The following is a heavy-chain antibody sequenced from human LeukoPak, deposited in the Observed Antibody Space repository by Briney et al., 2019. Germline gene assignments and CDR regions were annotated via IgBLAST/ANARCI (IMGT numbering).Heavy chain of an antibody. J-gene: IGHJ4*02. V-gene: IGHV3-48*04. Sequence: GGSLRLSCAASGFTFSSYSMNWVRQAPGKGLEWVSYISSSSSTIYYADSVKGRFTISRDNAKNSLYLQMNSLRAEDTAVYYCAREDDSSGYTSPGRYWGQGTLVTVSS. CDR2: ISSSSSTI. D-gene: IGHD3-22*01. CDR1: GFTFSSYS. CDR3: AREDDSSGYTSPGRY.